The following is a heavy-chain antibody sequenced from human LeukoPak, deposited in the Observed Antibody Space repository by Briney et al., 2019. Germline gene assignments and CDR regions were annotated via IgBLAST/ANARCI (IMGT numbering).Heavy chain of an antibody. CDR2: ISSSGSTI. Sequence: GGSLRLSCAASGFTFSSYEMNWVRQAPGKGLEWVSYISSSGSTIYYADSVRGRFTISRDNSKNTLYLQMNSLRAEDTAVFYCAKRDSSGSYYFDYWGQGTLVTVSS. V-gene: IGHV3-48*03. D-gene: IGHD3-22*01. J-gene: IGHJ4*02. CDR1: GFTFSSYE. CDR3: AKRDSSGSYYFDY.